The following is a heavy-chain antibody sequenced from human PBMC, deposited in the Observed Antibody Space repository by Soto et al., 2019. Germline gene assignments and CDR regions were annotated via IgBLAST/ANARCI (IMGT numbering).Heavy chain of an antibody. CDR1: GFTFDDYA. CDR2: ISWNSGSI. V-gene: IGHV3-9*01. J-gene: IGHJ4*02. D-gene: IGHD2-2*01. CDR3: AKGGQLLVEGGGY. Sequence: EVQLVESGGGLVQPGRSLRLSCAASGFTFDDYAMHWVRQAPGKGLEWVSGISWNSGSIGYADSVKGRFTISRDNARNSLYLQMNSLRAEDTALYYCAKGGQLLVEGGGYLGQGTLVTVSS.